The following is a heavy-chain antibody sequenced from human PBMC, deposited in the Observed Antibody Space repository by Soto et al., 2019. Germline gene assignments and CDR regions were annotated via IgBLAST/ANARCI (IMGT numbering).Heavy chain of an antibody. Sequence: QVTVKESGPVLVKPTETLTLTCTVSGFSLSNAGLGVSWIRQPPGKALEWLAHIFSNDEKSYSTSLKSRLTLSKDTSKSQVVLTMTNMDPVDTATYYCASTYSTSWYWFDPWGKGTLVTVSS. D-gene: IGHD6-13*01. CDR1: GFSLSNAGLG. V-gene: IGHV2-26*04. CDR3: ASTYSTSWYWFDP. CDR2: IFSNDEK. J-gene: IGHJ5*02.